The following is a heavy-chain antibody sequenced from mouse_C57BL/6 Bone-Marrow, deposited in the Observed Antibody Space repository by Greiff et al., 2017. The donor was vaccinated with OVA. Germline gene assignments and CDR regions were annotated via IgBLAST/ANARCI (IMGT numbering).Heavy chain of an antibody. D-gene: IGHD2-2*01. CDR3: TRENGYDLFAY. Sequence: VKLMESGAELVRPGASVTLSCKASGYTFTDYEMHWVKQTPVHGLEWIGAIDPETGGTAYNQKFKGKAILTADKSSSTAYMERRSLTSEDSAVYYCTRENGYDLFAYWGQGTLVTVSA. CDR2: IDPETGGT. CDR1: GYTFTDYE. V-gene: IGHV1-15*01. J-gene: IGHJ3*01.